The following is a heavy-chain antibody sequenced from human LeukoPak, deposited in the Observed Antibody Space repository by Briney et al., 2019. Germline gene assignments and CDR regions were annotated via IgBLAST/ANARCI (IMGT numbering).Heavy chain of an antibody. Sequence: GRSLRLSCAASGFTFSSYGMPWVRQAPGKGLEWVAVIWYDGSNKYYADSVKGRFTISRDNSKNTLYLQMNSLRAEDTAVYYCARERRTDCSSTSCPLDYWGQGTLVTVSS. CDR2: IWYDGSNK. CDR1: GFTFSSYG. D-gene: IGHD2-2*01. J-gene: IGHJ4*02. CDR3: ARERRTDCSSTSCPLDY. V-gene: IGHV3-33*01.